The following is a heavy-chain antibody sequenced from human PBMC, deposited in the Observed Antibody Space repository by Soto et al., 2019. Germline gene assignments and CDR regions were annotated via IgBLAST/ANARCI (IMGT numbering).Heavy chain of an antibody. CDR3: TRGVSYGFDF. CDR1: GFTFSVYS. Sequence: GGSLRLSCAASGFTFSVYSMNWVRQAPGKGLEWVSYMTSDSKTIHYADSIRGRFTISRDNGKNSVYLQMNSVRAEDTAVYYCTRGVSYGFDFWGQGTMVTVSS. CDR2: MTSDSKTI. V-gene: IGHV3-48*01. D-gene: IGHD3-10*01. J-gene: IGHJ3*01.